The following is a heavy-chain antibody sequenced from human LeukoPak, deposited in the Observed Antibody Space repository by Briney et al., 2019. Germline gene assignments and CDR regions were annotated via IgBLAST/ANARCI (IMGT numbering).Heavy chain of an antibody. CDR3: AKQGAARQDYYMDV. V-gene: IGHV1-69*06. CDR1: GGSFSSYA. D-gene: IGHD5-18*01. J-gene: IGHJ6*03. Sequence: SVKVSCKASGGSFSSYAISWVRQAPGQGPEWMGRIIPIFGTANYAQRFQDRVTITADIVSSTAYMELTSLTSGDTAVYFCAKQGAARQDYYMDVWGNGTTVTVSS. CDR2: IIPIFGTA.